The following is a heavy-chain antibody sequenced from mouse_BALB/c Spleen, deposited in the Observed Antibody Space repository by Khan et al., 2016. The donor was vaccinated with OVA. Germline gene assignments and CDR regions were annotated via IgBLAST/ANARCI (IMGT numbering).Heavy chain of an antibody. CDR3: ARWGGDGCTY. CDR2: SYPGNGDA. D-gene: IGHD1-2*01. V-gene: IGHV1-80*01. J-gene: IGHJ3*01. Sequence: QVQLKESGAELVRPGSSVKISCKASGYSFSRSWMNWVKQRPGQGLEWIGQSYPGNGDANYNEKFKGKVTLTADKSSKTAYLQLNSLTSEDTAVYFCARWGGDGCTYWGHGTLVTVSA. CDR1: GYSFSRSW.